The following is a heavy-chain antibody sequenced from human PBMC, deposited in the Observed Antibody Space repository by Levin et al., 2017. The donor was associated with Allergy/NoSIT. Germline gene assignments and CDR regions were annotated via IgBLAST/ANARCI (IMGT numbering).Heavy chain of an antibody. CDR2: ITGSGYYI. D-gene: IGHD1-26*01. V-gene: IGHV3-21*01. J-gene: IGHJ2*01. CDR3: ATTNDWYLDL. CDR1: GFIFSSST. Sequence: GGSLRLSCAASGFIFSSSTMNWVRQAPGKGLEWVSSITGSGYYIYYADSVKGRFTISRDNAKNTLYLQMKSLRVEDTAIYYCATTNDWYLDLWGRGTLVTVSS.